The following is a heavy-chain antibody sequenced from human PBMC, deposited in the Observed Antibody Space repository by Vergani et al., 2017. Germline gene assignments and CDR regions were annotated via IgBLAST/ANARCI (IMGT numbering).Heavy chain of an antibody. CDR3: ARDSRDWNGIYYYYYMDV. Sequence: EVQLLESGGGLVQPGGSLRLSCAASGFTFSSYAMSWVRQAPGKGLEWVSAISGSGGSTYYADSVKGRFTISRDNSKNTLYLQMNSLRAEDTAVYYCARDSRDWNGIYYYYYMDVWGKGTTVTVSS. J-gene: IGHJ6*03. D-gene: IGHD1-1*01. CDR2: ISGSGGST. V-gene: IGHV3-23*01. CDR1: GFTFSSYA.